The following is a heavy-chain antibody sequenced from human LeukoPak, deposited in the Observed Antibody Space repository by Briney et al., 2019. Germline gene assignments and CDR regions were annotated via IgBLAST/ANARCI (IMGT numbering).Heavy chain of an antibody. V-gene: IGHV3-23*01. CDR3: AKDRYYYDSSGSNDAFDI. Sequence: PGGSLRLSCAASGFAFSSYAMSWVRQAPGKGLEWVSAISGSGGSTYYADSVKGRFTTSRDNSKNTLYLQMNSLRAEDTAVYYCAKDRYYYDSSGSNDAFDIWGQGTMVTVSS. CDR1: GFAFSSYA. CDR2: ISGSGGST. D-gene: IGHD3-22*01. J-gene: IGHJ3*02.